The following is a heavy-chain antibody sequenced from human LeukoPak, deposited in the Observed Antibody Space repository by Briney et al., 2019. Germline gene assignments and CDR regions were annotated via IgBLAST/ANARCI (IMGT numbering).Heavy chain of an antibody. Sequence: GGSLRLSCAASGFTFSSYAMSWVRQAPGKGLEWVSAISGSGGSTYYADSVKGRFTISRDNSKNTLYLQMNSLRAEDTAVYYCAKFKRGSYYVYFDYWGQGTLVTVSP. J-gene: IGHJ4*02. D-gene: IGHD1-26*01. CDR3: AKFKRGSYYVYFDY. CDR1: GFTFSSYA. V-gene: IGHV3-23*01. CDR2: ISGSGGST.